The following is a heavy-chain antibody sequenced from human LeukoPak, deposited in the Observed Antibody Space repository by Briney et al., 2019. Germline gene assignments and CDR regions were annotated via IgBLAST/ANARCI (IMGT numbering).Heavy chain of an antibody. D-gene: IGHD2-21*01. J-gene: IGHJ4*02. CDR2: IRYDGGNT. CDR1: GFTFSTYG. Sequence: AGGSLRLSCAASGFTFSTYGIHWVRQAPGKGLEWVAFIRYDGGNTYYADSVKGRFTISRDNSKNTLYLQMNGLRAEDTAVYYCAKDVSGDSFDYWGQGTLVTASS. V-gene: IGHV3-30*02. CDR3: AKDVSGDSFDY.